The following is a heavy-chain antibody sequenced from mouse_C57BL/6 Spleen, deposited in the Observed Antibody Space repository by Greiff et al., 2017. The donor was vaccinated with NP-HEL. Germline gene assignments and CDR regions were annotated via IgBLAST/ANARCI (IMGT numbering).Heavy chain of an antibody. CDR3: ARSHYGSSYDYYAMDY. V-gene: IGHV5-17*01. J-gene: IGHJ4*01. Sequence: EVQGVESGGGLVKPGGSLKLSCAASGFTFSDYGMHWVRQAPEKGLEWVAYISSGSSTIYYADTVKGRFTISRDNAKNTLFLQMTSLRSEDTAMYYCARSHYGSSYDYYAMDYWGQGTSVTVSS. CDR2: ISSGSSTI. D-gene: IGHD1-1*01. CDR1: GFTFSDYG.